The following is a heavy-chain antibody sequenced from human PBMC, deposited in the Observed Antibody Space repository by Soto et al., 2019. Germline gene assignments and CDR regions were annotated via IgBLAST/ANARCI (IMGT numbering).Heavy chain of an antibody. V-gene: IGHV3-30-3*01. CDR1: GFTFSSYA. D-gene: IGHD5-18*01. J-gene: IGHJ4*02. CDR2: ISYDGSNK. Sequence: PGGSLRLSCAASGFTFSSYAMHWVRQAPGKGLEWVAVISYDGSNKYYADSVKGRFTISRDNSKNTLYLQMNSLRAEDTAVYYCARVRGLQLSTLRGRDYYFDYWGQGTLVTVSS. CDR3: ARVRGLQLSTLRGRDYYFDY.